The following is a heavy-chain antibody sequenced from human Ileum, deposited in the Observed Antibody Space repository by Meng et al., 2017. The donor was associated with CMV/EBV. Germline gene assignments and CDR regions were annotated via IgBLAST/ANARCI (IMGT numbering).Heavy chain of an antibody. D-gene: IGHD5-18*01. V-gene: IGHV3-9*01. J-gene: IGHJ4*02. CDR2: INWNSATI. CDR3: ANEKGYSDGSPLDY. Sequence: GGSLRLSCAASGFTFDDYDMHWVRQAPGKGLEWVSSINWNSATIRYADSVKGRFIVSRDNAKNSLYLQMNSLRVEDTAFYYCANEKGYSDGSPLDYWGQGTLVTVSS. CDR1: GFTFDDYD.